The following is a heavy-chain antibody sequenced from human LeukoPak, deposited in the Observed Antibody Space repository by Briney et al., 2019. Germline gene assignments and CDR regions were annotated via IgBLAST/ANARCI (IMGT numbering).Heavy chain of an antibody. CDR3: ARGPSSGDALNY. Sequence: GGSLRLSCAASGFTFSGYWMSWVRQAPGKGLEWVANINQDGSEKDYVDSVKGRFTISRDNAKNSLCLQVNSLRAEDTAVYYCARGPSSGDALNYWGQGTLVTVSS. CDR1: GFTFSGYW. D-gene: IGHD3-16*01. J-gene: IGHJ4*02. V-gene: IGHV3-7*04. CDR2: INQDGSEK.